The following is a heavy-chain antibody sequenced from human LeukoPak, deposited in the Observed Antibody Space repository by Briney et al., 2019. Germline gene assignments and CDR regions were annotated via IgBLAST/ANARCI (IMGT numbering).Heavy chain of an antibody. CDR1: GFSFSNAW. CDR3: TTNDAFDI. V-gene: IGHV3-15*01. J-gene: IGHJ3*02. CDR2: IKSSDVGTT. Sequence: GGSLRLSCVDSGFSFSNAWMNWVRQAPGKGLEWVGRIKSSDVGTTDYAAPVKGRFTISRDDSKNTLYLQMNSLKTEDTALYYCTTNDAFDIWGQGTMVTVSS.